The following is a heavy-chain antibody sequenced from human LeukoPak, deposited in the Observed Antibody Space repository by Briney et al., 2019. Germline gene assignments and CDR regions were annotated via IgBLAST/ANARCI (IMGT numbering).Heavy chain of an antibody. CDR1: GGSISSSSYY. CDR2: IHYSGST. D-gene: IGHD3-10*01. CDR3: ARDSGDY. V-gene: IGHV4-39*07. J-gene: IGHJ4*02. Sequence: PSETLSLTCTVSGGSISSSSYYWGWIRQPPGKGLEWIGSIHYSGSTYYNPSLKSRVTISVDTSKNQFSLKLSSVTAADTAVYYCARDSGDYWGQGTLVTVSS.